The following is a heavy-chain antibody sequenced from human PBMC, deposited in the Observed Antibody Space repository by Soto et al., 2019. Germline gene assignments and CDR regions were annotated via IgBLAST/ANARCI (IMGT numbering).Heavy chain of an antibody. CDR2: IYHSGST. D-gene: IGHD6-25*01. Sequence: SETLSLTCTVSGGSISTGSYYWGWIRQPPGKGLEWIGYIYHSGSTYYNPSLKSRVTISVDRSKNQFSLKLSSVTAADTAVYYCARGSGGAPRKQWFDPWGQGTLVTVSS. V-gene: IGHV4-30-2*01. J-gene: IGHJ5*02. CDR1: GGSISTGSYY. CDR3: ARGSGGAPRKQWFDP.